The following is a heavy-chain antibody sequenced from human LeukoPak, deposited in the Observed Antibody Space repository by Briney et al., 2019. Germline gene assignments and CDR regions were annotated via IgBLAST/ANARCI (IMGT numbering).Heavy chain of an antibody. CDR3: ARLETLLWFGELLWSWFDP. J-gene: IGHJ5*02. V-gene: IGHV5-51*01. CDR2: IYPGDSDT. D-gene: IGHD3-10*01. CDR1: GYSFTSYW. Sequence: GESLKISCKGSGYSFTSYWTGWVRQMPGKGLEWMGIIYPGDSDTRYSPSFQGQVTISADKSISTAYLQWSSLKASDTAMYYCARLETLLWFGELLWSWFDPWGQGTLATVSS.